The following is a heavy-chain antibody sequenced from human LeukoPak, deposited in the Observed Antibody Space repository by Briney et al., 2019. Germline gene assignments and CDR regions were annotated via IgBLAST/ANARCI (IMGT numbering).Heavy chain of an antibody. CDR1: GGSISSSSYY. D-gene: IGHD3-10*01. Sequence: PSETLSLTCTVSGGSISSSSYYWGWIRQPPGKGLEWIGSIYYSGSTYYNPSLKSRVTISVDTSKNQFSLKLSSVTAADTAVYYCASKGSARRVAFDIWGQGTMVTVSS. CDR3: ASKGSARRVAFDI. CDR2: IYYSGST. J-gene: IGHJ3*02. V-gene: IGHV4-39*01.